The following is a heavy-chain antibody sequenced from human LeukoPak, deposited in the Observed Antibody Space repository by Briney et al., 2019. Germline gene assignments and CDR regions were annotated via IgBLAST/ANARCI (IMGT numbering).Heavy chain of an antibody. D-gene: IGHD6-6*01. CDR3: ARKLSDSTSA. J-gene: IGHJ5*02. CDR1: GYTFNSYA. Sequence: ASVKVSCTASGYTFNSYAMNWVRQAPGQGLEWMGWINTNTGNPMYAQGFTGRFVFSLNTSVSTAYLQISSLRAEDTAVYYSARKLSDSTSAWGQGTLVTVSS. V-gene: IGHV7-4-1*02. CDR2: INTNTGNP.